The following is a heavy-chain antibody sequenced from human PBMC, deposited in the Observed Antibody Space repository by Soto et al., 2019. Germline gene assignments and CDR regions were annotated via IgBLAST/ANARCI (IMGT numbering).Heavy chain of an antibody. Sequence: ESGGGLVQPGGSLKLSCAASGFTFSGSAMHWVRQASGKGLEWVGRIRSKANSYATAYAASVTGRFTISRDDSKNTAYLQMNSLKTEDTAVYYCTTYYYGSGSYYNRFDYWGQGNLVTVSS. CDR1: GFTFSGSA. V-gene: IGHV3-73*01. CDR2: IRSKANSYAT. CDR3: TTYYYGSGSYYNRFDY. D-gene: IGHD3-10*01. J-gene: IGHJ4*02.